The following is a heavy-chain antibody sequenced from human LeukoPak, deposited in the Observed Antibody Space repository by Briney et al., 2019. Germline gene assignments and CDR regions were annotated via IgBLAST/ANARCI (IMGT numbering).Heavy chain of an antibody. V-gene: IGHV4-34*01. CDR1: GDSVSNGDYY. CDR3: ARENWGGFDY. CDR2: INHRGST. Sequence: SGTLSLTCTVSGDSVSNGDYYWNWIRQPPGKGLEWIGEINHRGSTNYNPSLKSRVTISVDTSKDQFSLKLSSVTAADTAVYFCARENWGGFDYWGQGTLVTVSS. J-gene: IGHJ4*02. D-gene: IGHD7-27*01.